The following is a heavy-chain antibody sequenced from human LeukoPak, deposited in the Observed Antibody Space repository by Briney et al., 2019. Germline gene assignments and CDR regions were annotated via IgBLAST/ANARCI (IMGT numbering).Heavy chain of an antibody. CDR2: IKQDGSEK. V-gene: IGHV3-7*01. D-gene: IGHD3-3*01. J-gene: IGHJ6*03. Sequence: GGSLRLSCSTCGFTFSSHSMSWLRQAPGKGLEWVANIKQDGSEKHYVDSVKGRFSISRDNTKNSLYLQMSSLRAEDTAVYYCARAMGTSYGFWSGSYTVSYYYYMDVWGKGTTVAVS. CDR1: GFTFSSHS. CDR3: ARAMGTSYGFWSGSYTVSYYYYMDV.